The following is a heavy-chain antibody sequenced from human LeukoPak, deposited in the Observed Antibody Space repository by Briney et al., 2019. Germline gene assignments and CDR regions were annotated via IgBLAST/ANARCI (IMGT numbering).Heavy chain of an antibody. Sequence: GGSLRLSCAASGFTFSSYGMHWVRQAPVKGLEWVAVIWYDGSNKYYADSVKGRFTISRDNSKNTLYLQMNSLRAEDTAVYYCAGPQTSGWWGFDYWGQGTLVTVSS. CDR3: AGPQTSGWWGFDY. CDR1: GFTFSSYG. J-gene: IGHJ4*02. D-gene: IGHD2-15*01. CDR2: IWYDGSNK. V-gene: IGHV3-33*01.